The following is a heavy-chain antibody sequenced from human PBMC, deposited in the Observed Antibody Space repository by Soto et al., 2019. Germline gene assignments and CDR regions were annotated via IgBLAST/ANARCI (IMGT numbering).Heavy chain of an antibody. CDR3: AIDSGFEGYGYFDY. D-gene: IGHD6-13*01. CDR1: GGTFSSYT. CDR2: IIPILGIA. V-gene: IGHV1-69*08. J-gene: IGHJ4*02. Sequence: QVQLVQSGAEVKKPGSSVKVSCKASGGTFSSYTISWVRQAPGQGLEWMGRIIPILGIANYAQKFQGRVTITADKSTSPAYTELSRLRSEATAVYYCAIDSGFEGYGYFDYWGQGTLVTVSS.